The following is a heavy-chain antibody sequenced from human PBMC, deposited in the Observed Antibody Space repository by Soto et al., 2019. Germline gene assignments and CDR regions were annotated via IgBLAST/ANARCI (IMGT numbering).Heavy chain of an antibody. V-gene: IGHV4-34*01. J-gene: IGHJ6*02. D-gene: IGHD4-17*01. CDR2: INHSGST. CDR3: ARGWTVTTSYYYYGMDV. Sequence: SETLSLTCAVYGGSFSGYYWSWVRQPPGKGLEWIGEINHSGSTNYNPSLKSRVTISVDTSKNQFSLKLSSVTAADTAVYHCARGWTVTTSYYYYGMDVWGQGTTVTVSS. CDR1: GGSFSGYY.